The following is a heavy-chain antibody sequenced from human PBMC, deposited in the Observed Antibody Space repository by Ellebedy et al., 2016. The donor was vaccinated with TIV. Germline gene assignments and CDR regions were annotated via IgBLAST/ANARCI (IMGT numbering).Heavy chain of an antibody. D-gene: IGHD6-6*01. J-gene: IGHJ3*02. CDR1: EFSFSSYG. CDR3: AREYSTSSGRAFDI. Sequence: GGSLRLSCAASEFSFSSYGMSWVRQAPGKGLEWVSSISGGSAYIHYADSVKGRFTISRDNAKNSLYLQMNSLRAEDTAVYYCAREYSTSSGRAFDIWGQGTMVTVSS. CDR2: ISGGSAYI. V-gene: IGHV3-21*06.